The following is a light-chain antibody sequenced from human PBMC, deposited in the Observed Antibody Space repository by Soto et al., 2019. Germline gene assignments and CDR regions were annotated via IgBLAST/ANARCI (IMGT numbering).Light chain of an antibody. CDR3: AAWDDTLSVWV. CDR1: SSNIGTNT. Sequence: QSVLTQPPSASGTPGQRVTISCSGSSSNIGTNTVNWYQQLPGTAPKLLIYSNNQRPSGVPDRFAGSKSGTSASLDVGGLQSEDEADYYCAAWDDTLSVWVFGGGTKLTVL. J-gene: IGLJ3*02. CDR2: SNN. V-gene: IGLV1-44*01.